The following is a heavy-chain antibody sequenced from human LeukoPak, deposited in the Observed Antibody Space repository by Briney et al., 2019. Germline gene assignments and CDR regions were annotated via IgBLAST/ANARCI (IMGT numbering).Heavy chain of an antibody. CDR3: ARGAAADWFDP. CDR2: ISAYNGNT. J-gene: IGHJ5*02. CDR1: GYTFTGYY. Sequence: ASVKVSCKASGYTFTGYYMHWVRQAPGQGLEWMGWISAYNGNTNYAQKLQGRVTMTTDTSTSTAYMELRSLRSDDTAVYYCARGAAADWFDPWGQGTLVTVSS. D-gene: IGHD6-13*01. V-gene: IGHV1-18*04.